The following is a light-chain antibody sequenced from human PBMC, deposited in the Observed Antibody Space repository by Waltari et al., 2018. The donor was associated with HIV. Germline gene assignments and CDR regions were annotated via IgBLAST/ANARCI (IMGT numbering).Light chain of an antibody. V-gene: IGKV3-11*01. CDR1: QSSRKR. CDR3: QHRASWPLT. CDR2: EAS. Sequence: TVLTQSPGTLSLSPGERATLSCTASQSSRKRVAWDQQKPGQAPRILMYEASNRASAIPARFSGSGSGTDFTLTISGLEPEDFAVYYCQHRASWPLTFGGGTKVEIK. J-gene: IGKJ4*01.